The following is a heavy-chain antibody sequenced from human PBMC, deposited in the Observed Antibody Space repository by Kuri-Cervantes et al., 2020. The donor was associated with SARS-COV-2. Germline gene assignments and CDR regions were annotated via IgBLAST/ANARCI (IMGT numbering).Heavy chain of an antibody. CDR1: RFTFSTHA. J-gene: IGHJ4*02. V-gene: IGHV3-73*01. Sequence: GESLKISCVGPRFTFSTHAMHWVRQASGKGLEWVGRVRGKANNYATAYAASVKGRFTISRDDSKNMAYLQMNSLKTEDTAVYYCTTLIDYWGQGALVTVSS. CDR3: TTLIDY. CDR2: VRGKANNYAT.